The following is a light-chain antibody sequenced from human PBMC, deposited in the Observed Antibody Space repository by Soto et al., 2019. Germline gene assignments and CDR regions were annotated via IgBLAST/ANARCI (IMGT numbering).Light chain of an antibody. CDR2: SAS. CDR3: RQSLPMPIT. Sequence: SQMTQSPASLSVSVGDRVTITCRASQSINNYLNWYLQRPGQAPKLLIRSASTLQRGVPSRFSGSGSRTEFTLTIADLQPDDFGTYYCRQSLPMPITSAHGTRLEIK. J-gene: IGKJ5*01. CDR1: QSINNY. V-gene: IGKV1-39*01.